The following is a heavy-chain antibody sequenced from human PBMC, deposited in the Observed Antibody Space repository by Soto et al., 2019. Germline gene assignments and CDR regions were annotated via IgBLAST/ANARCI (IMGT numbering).Heavy chain of an antibody. D-gene: IGHD4-17*01. V-gene: IGHV4-30-4*01. J-gene: IGHJ4*02. CDR3: VGTGTTDDY. CDR2: IYNSGGS. CDR1: GASVRSGDYY. Sequence: QVQLQESGPGLVKPSQTLSLTCSVSGASVRSGDYYWSCIRQAPGKGLEWIGYIYNSGGSYYNPSLKGRLTISIDTSKNQFSLKLNSVTAADTAIYSCVGTGTTDDYWGRGTLVTVSS.